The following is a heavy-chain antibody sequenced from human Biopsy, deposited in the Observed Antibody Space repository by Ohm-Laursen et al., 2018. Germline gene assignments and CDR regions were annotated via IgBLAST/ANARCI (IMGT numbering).Heavy chain of an antibody. Sequence: TLSLTCTVSGGSISSSTTYYWAWLRQPPGKGLEWIGSIYNTETTFYNPSLKSQVTISVDTSTDQFSLKVSSVTAADTALYFCAGHPTGFWFDPWGHGTLVTVSS. CDR1: GGSISSSTTYY. V-gene: IGHV4-39*01. CDR3: AGHPTGFWFDP. J-gene: IGHJ5*02. CDR2: IYNTETT.